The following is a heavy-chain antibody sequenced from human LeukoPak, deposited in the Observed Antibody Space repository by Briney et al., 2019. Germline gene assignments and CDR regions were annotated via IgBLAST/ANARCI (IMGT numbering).Heavy chain of an antibody. Sequence: PGGSLRLSCAASGFTFSSYSMNWVRQAPGKGLEWVSSISSSSYIYYADSVKGRFTISRDNAKNSLYLQMNSLRAEDTAVYYCARDLLTGTTSGVYWGQGTLVTVSS. CDR2: ISSSSYI. J-gene: IGHJ4*02. V-gene: IGHV3-21*01. D-gene: IGHD1-7*01. CDR1: GFTFSSYS. CDR3: ARDLLTGTTSGVY.